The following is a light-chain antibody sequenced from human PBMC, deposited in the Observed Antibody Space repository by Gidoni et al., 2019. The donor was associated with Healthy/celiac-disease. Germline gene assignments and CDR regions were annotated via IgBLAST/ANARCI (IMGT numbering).Light chain of an antibody. Sequence: EIVLTQSPATLSLSPGERATLSCRASQSVSSYLAWYQQKPGQAPRLLIYDASNRATGIPARFSGSGSGTDFTLTISSLEPEDFAVYYCQQRSNTFXPXTKVDIK. V-gene: IGKV3-11*01. CDR3: QQRSNT. J-gene: IGKJ3*01. CDR1: QSVSSY. CDR2: DAS.